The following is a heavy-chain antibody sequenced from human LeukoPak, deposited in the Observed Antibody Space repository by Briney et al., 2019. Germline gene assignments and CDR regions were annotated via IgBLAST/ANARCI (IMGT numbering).Heavy chain of an antibody. J-gene: IGHJ4*02. Sequence: GASVKVSCKASGYTFTSYYMHWVRQAPGQGLEWMGIINPSGGSTSYAQKFQGRVTMTRDTSTSTVYMELSSLRSEDTAVYYCARVPPRPGGLAVVFDYWGQGTLVTVSS. D-gene: IGHD6-19*01. CDR1: GYTFTSYY. CDR3: ARVPPRPGGLAVVFDY. V-gene: IGHV1-46*01. CDR2: INPSGGST.